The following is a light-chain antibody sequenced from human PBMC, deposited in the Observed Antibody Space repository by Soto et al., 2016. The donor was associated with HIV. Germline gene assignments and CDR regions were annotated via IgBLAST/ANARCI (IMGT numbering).Light chain of an antibody. CDR1: SLPRQY. Sequence: SYELTQPPSVSVSPGQTATITCSGDSLPRQYAFWYQQKPGQAPVMIVYKNNQRPSGVPERFSGSTSGTTITLTISRVQAEDEADYYCQSADFIDLYVLFGGGTKLTVL. J-gene: IGLJ3*02. CDR2: KNN. V-gene: IGLV3-25*03. CDR3: QSADFIDLYVL.